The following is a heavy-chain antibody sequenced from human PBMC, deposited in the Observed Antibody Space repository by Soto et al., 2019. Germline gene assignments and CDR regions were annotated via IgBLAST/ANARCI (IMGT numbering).Heavy chain of an antibody. V-gene: IGHV4-39*01. CDR1: GDSIRSSSY. D-gene: IGHD6-13*01. Sequence: QLQLQESGPGLVKPSETLSLTCTVSGDSIRSSSYWGWIRQPPGKGLEWIGSIYSTGKTYYNPSLNSQVTISVDTSKNQFSLNVISVTAADTAVYYCRRSSRYSTDVWGQGTTVTVSS. CDR3: RRSSRYSTDV. J-gene: IGHJ6*02. CDR2: IYSTGKT.